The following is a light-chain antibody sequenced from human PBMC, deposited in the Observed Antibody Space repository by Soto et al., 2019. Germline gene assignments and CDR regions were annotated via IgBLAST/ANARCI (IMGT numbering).Light chain of an antibody. CDR1: QSVTTF. V-gene: IGKV3-20*01. J-gene: IGKJ5*01. CDR2: DAS. CDR3: QQYGSSPIT. Sequence: IVLTQSPATLSLSPGERATLSCRASQSVTTFLAWYQQKPGQAPRLLIYDASDRATGIPARFSGGGSGTDFTLTISRLEPEDFAVYYCQQYGSSPITFGQGTRLEIK.